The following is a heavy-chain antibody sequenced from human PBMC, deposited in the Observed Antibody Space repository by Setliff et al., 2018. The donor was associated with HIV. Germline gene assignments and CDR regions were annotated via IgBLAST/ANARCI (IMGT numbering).Heavy chain of an antibody. CDR3: ARSGSSSPYYFDY. D-gene: IGHD6-6*01. Sequence: SETLSLTCTVSGGSISSYYWSWIRQPPGKGLEWIGYIYNSGSTNYNPSLKSRVTISVDTSKNQFSLKLSSVTAADTAVYYCARSGSSSPYYFDYWGQGTLVTVSS. CDR2: IYNSGST. J-gene: IGHJ4*02. V-gene: IGHV4-59*01. CDR1: GGSISSYY.